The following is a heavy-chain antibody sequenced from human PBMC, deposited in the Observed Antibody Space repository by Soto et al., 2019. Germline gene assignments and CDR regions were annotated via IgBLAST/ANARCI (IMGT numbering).Heavy chain of an antibody. J-gene: IGHJ4*02. Sequence: ASVKVSCKASGSTFSSYAISWVRQAPGQGLEWMGWINAGNGNTKYSQKFQGRVTITRDTSASTAYMELSSLRSEDTAVYYCASDGRANWGSGFDYWGQGTLVTV. CDR1: GSTFSSYA. CDR3: ASDGRANWGSGFDY. V-gene: IGHV1-3*01. D-gene: IGHD7-27*01. CDR2: INAGNGNT.